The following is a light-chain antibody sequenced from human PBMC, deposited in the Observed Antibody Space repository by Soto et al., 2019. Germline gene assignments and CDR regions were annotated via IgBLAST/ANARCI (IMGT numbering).Light chain of an antibody. J-gene: IGKJ1*01. CDR3: QQYNSYPWT. CDR2: DVS. CDR1: PSISRR. Sequence: DIQMKPSPSTLSAYVGDRVTITCRASPSISRRLAWYQQKPGKAPKLLIYDVSSLESGVPSRFSGSGSGTEFTLTISTLQPSDFATYYCQQYNSYPWTVGQVTKLDSK. V-gene: IGKV1-5*01.